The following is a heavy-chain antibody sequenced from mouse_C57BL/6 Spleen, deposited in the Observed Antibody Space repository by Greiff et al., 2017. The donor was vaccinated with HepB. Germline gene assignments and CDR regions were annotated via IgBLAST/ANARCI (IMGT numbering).Heavy chain of an antibody. CDR3: ARGTGTYWYFDV. CDR2: ISYSGST. CDR1: GYSITSGYD. J-gene: IGHJ1*03. Sequence: VQLQQSGPGMVKPSQSLSLTCTVTGYSITSGYDWHWIRHFPGNKLEWMGYISYSGSTNYNPSLKSRISITHDTSKNHFFLKLNSVTTEDTATYYCARGTGTYWYFDVWGTGTTVTVSS. D-gene: IGHD4-1*01. V-gene: IGHV3-1*01.